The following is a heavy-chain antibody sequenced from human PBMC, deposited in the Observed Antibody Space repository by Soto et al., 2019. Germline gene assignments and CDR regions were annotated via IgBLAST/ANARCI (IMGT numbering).Heavy chain of an antibody. V-gene: IGHV3-30*18. CDR1: GFTFSDFG. CDR3: AKDSGGGPHHHYYGLDV. Sequence: LRLSCAASGFTFSDFGIHWVRQAPGKGLEWEAFISYEGYNKWSADSVKGRSTISRDNSKNTVDLQMSSLRPEDTAVYYCAKDSGGGPHHHYYGLDVRGQGTTVTVSS. CDR2: ISYEGYNK. J-gene: IGHJ6*02. D-gene: IGHD2-15*01.